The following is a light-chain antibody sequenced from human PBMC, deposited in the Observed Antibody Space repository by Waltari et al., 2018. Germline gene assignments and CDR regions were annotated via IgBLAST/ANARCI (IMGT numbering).Light chain of an antibody. CDR3: QSYDGSNPVV. Sequence: FLLTQPPSVSESPGKTVPISCTRTSARIPRNYVQWYQPRPGSAPTTVIFEDSQRPSGVPDRFSGSVDISSNSASLTISGLETEDEADYYCQSYDGSNPVVFGGGTKLTVL. J-gene: IGLJ3*02. CDR1: SARIPRNY. CDR2: EDS. V-gene: IGLV6-57*03.